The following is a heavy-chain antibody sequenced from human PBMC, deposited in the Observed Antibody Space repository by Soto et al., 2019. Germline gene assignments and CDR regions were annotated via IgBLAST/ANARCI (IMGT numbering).Heavy chain of an antibody. Sequence: PGGSLRLSCAASGFTVSSNYMSWVRQAPGKGLEWVSVIYSGGSTYYADSVKGRFTISRDNSKNTLYLQMNSLRAEDTAVYYCARRMEDSNGKSFDYWGLGTLVTVSS. CDR2: IYSGGST. CDR1: GFTVSSNY. V-gene: IGHV3-66*04. J-gene: IGHJ4*02. D-gene: IGHD3-22*01. CDR3: ARRMEDSNGKSFDY.